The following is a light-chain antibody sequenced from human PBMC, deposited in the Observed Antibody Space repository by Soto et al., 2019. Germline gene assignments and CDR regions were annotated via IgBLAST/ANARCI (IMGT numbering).Light chain of an antibody. J-gene: IGKJ1*01. CDR3: QQYNSYWT. Sequence: SPSTLSASFCDLVTIPCRASQIISSWLAWYHQKPGKAPKLLIYDASSLESGVPSRSSGSGSGTEFTLTISSLQPDDFATYYCQQYNSYWTFGQGTKV. V-gene: IGKV1-5*01. CDR1: QIISSW. CDR2: DAS.